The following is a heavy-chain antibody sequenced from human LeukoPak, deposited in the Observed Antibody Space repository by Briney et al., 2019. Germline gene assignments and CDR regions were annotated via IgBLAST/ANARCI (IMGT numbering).Heavy chain of an antibody. CDR1: GFTFSSSW. CDR2: INQDGRDK. V-gene: IGHV3-7*05. CDR3: ARIYGGNSGPFDY. D-gene: IGHD4-23*01. J-gene: IGHJ4*02. Sequence: PGGSLRLSCAAAGFTFSSSWMTWVRQAPGKGLEGVANINQDGRDKFYVDSVNGRFTISRDNAKNSLYLQMSSLRAEDTAMYYCARIYGGNSGPFDYWGQGTLVTVSS.